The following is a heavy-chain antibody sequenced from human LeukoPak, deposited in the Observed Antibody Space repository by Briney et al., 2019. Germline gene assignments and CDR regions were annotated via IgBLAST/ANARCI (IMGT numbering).Heavy chain of an antibody. Sequence: SGTLSLTCAVYGGSFSGYYWSWIRQPPGKGLEWIGEINHSGNTNYNPSLKSRVTISVDTSKNQFSLKLSSVTAADTAVYYCATRWGYYGSGSYYYYYYGMDVWGQGTTVTVSS. CDR3: ATRWGYYGSGSYYYYYYGMDV. CDR1: GGSFSGYY. D-gene: IGHD3-10*01. CDR2: INHSGNT. J-gene: IGHJ6*02. V-gene: IGHV4-34*01.